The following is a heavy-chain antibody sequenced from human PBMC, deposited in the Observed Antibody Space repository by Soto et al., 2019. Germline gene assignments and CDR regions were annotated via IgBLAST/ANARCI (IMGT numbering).Heavy chain of an antibody. J-gene: IGHJ6*02. V-gene: IGHV3-9*01. CDR3: AKYIGLLFVEYRTAYGMDV. Sequence: GGSLRLSCAASGFTFDDYAMHWVRQAPGKGLEWVSGISWNSGSIGYADSVKGRFTISRDNAKNSLYLQMNSLRAEDTALSSCAKYIGLLFVEYRTAYGMDVWGQGTTVTVSS. D-gene: IGHD3-10*01. CDR2: ISWNSGSI. CDR1: GFTFDDYA.